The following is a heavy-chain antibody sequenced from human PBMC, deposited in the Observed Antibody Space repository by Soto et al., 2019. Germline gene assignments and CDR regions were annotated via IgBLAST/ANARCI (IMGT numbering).Heavy chain of an antibody. Sequence: LSPTCAVPGGSISSGGYSWSWIRPPPGKGLEWIGYSYHSGSTYYNPSLRSRITISVHRSKTQFSLKLSSVTAADTAVYYCARGLVINDFWSGYYGGWFDPWGQGTLVTVSS. CDR1: GGSISSGGYS. CDR2: SYHSGST. CDR3: ARGLVINDFWSGYYGGWFDP. D-gene: IGHD3-3*01. J-gene: IGHJ5*02. V-gene: IGHV4-30-2*01.